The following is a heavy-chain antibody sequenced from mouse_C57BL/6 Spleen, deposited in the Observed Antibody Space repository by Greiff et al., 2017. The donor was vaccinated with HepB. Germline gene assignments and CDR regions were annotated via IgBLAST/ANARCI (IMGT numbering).Heavy chain of an antibody. Sequence: ESGPGLVKPSQSLSLTCSVTGYSITSGYYWNWIRQFPGNKLEWMGYISYDGSNNYNPSLKNRISITRDTSKNQFFLKLNSVTTEDTATYYCARAGRDSSGYGGFAYWGQGTLVTVSA. D-gene: IGHD3-2*02. CDR3: ARAGRDSSGYGGFAY. CDR2: ISYDGSN. CDR1: GYSITSGYY. J-gene: IGHJ3*01. V-gene: IGHV3-6*01.